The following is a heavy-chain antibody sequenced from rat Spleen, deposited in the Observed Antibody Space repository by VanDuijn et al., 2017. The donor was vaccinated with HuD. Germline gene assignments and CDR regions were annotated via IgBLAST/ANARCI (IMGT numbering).Heavy chain of an antibody. J-gene: IGHJ2*01. D-gene: IGHD1-12*02. CDR2: ITNTGGSI. CDR3: TTDTFYDGTYYPGGFDY. CDR1: GFTFNNYW. V-gene: IGHV5-31*01. Sequence: EVQLVESGGGLVQPGGSLKLSCVASGFTFNNYWMTWIRQAPGKGLEWVASITNTGGSIYYPDSVKGRFTISRDNGRSTLYLQLDSLRSEDTATYYCTTDTFYDGTYYPGGFDYWGQGVMVTVSS.